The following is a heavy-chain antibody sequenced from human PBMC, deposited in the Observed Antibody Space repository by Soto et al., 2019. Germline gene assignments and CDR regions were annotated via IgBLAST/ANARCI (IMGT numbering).Heavy chain of an antibody. Sequence: SETLSLTCAVYGGSFSGYYWSWIRQPPLKGLEWIGEINHSGSTNYNPSLKSRVTISVDTSKNQFSLKLSSVTAADTAVYYCARNGWYYYDSSGYPVGFFDIWGQGPMVTVSS. CDR1: GGSFSGYY. J-gene: IGHJ3*02. CDR2: INHSGST. D-gene: IGHD3-22*01. CDR3: ARNGWYYYDSSGYPVGFFDI. V-gene: IGHV4-34*01.